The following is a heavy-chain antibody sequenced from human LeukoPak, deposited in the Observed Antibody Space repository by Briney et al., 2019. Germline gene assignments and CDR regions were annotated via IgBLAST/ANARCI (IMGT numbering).Heavy chain of an antibody. CDR3: ARRLRGIAAAGSSDWFDP. J-gene: IGHJ5*02. CDR1: GGSISSYY. V-gene: IGHV4-39*01. D-gene: IGHD6-13*01. CDR2: IYYGGST. Sequence: SETLSLTCTVSGGSISSYYWGWIRQPPGKGLEWIGSIYYGGSTYYNPSLKSRVTISVDTSKNQFSLKLSSVTAADTAVYYCARRLRGIAAAGSSDWFDPWGQGTLVTVSS.